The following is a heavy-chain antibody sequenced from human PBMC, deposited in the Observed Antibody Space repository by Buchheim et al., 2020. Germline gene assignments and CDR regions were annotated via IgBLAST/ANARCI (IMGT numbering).Heavy chain of an antibody. D-gene: IGHD3-10*01. J-gene: IGHJ6*02. CDR2: IYHSGST. CDR1: GGSISSSNW. CDR3: ATFLYGSGKFSFAPLRYGMDV. V-gene: IGHV4-4*02. Sequence: QVQLQESGPGLVKPSGTLSLTCAVSGGSISSSNWWSWVRQPPGKGLEWIGVIYHSGSTNYNPSLKSRVTISVDKYKNQLSLQLSSVTAADTAVYYCATFLYGSGKFSFAPLRYGMDVWGQGTT.